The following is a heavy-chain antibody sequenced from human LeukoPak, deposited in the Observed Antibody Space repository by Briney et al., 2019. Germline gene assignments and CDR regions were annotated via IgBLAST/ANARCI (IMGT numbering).Heavy chain of an antibody. CDR2: INAGSGDT. CDR3: ARDQSLGSYPDY. Sequence: ASVKVSCKASGYSSTTSAMHWVRQAPGQRLEWMGWINAGSGDTKYSQKFQGRVTFTRDTSASTAYMDLSSLRFEDTAVYFCARDQSLGSYPDYWGQGTLVTVSS. D-gene: IGHD3-10*01. J-gene: IGHJ4*02. CDR1: GYSSTTSA. V-gene: IGHV1-3*01.